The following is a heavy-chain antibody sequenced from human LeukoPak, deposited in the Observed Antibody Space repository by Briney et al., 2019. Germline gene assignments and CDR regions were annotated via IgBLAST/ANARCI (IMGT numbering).Heavy chain of an antibody. CDR3: ARVHTVSHYYDSSGNDY. CDR1: GFTFSSYA. Sequence: PGGSLRLSCAASGFTFSSYAMHWVRQAPGKGLERVAVISYDGSNKYYADSVKGRFTISRDNSKNTLYLQMNSLRAEDTAVYYCARVHTVSHYYDSSGNDYWGQGTLVTVSS. V-gene: IGHV3-30-3*01. CDR2: ISYDGSNK. J-gene: IGHJ4*02. D-gene: IGHD3-22*01.